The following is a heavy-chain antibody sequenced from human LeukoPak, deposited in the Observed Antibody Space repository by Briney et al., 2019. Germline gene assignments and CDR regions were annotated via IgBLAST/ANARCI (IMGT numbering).Heavy chain of an antibody. J-gene: IGHJ4*02. Sequence: PSETLSLTCAVSGGSISITNWWGRVRQPPGQGLEWIGDTYHSGSTNYNPSLKSRVTISVDKSKNQFSLRLSSVTAADTAVYYCARGPRYYDRSGPIFDYWGQGTLVTVSS. CDR3: ARGPRYYDRSGPIFDY. CDR2: TYHSGST. CDR1: GGSISITNW. V-gene: IGHV4-4*02. D-gene: IGHD3-22*01.